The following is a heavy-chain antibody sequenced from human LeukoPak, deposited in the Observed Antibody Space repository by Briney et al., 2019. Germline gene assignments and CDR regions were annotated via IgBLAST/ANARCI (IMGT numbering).Heavy chain of an antibody. D-gene: IGHD1-26*01. J-gene: IGHJ4*02. CDR2: IYSSGST. CDR1: GGSVSSGSYY. CDR3: AREVGRRGDKYYFDY. Sequence: ASETLSLTCTVSGGSVSSGSYYWSWIRQPPGKGLEWIGYIYSSGSTYYNPSLKSRVTISVDTSKNQFSLKLTSVTAADTAVYYCAREVGRRGDKYYFDYWGQGTLVTVSS. V-gene: IGHV4-30-4*08.